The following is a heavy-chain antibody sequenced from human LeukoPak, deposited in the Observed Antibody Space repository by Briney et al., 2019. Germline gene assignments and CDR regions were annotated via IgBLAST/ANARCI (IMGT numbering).Heavy chain of an antibody. J-gene: IGHJ5*02. CDR1: GFTFSSYS. D-gene: IGHD6-13*01. V-gene: IGHV3-48*01. Sequence: GGSLRLSCAASGFTFSSYSMNWVRQAPGKGLERVSYISSSSSTIYYADSVKGRFTISRDNAKNSLYLQMNSLRAEDTAVYYCAREPGVAAAGQNWFDPWGQGTLVTVSS. CDR2: ISSSSSTI. CDR3: AREPGVAAAGQNWFDP.